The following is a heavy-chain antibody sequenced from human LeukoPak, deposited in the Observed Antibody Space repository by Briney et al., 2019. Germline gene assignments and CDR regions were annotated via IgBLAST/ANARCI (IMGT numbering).Heavy chain of an antibody. CDR3: AREAPTTVTNDAFDI. J-gene: IGHJ3*02. V-gene: IGHV3-53*01. CDR1: GFIVNTNY. Sequence: PGGSLRLSCAASGFIVNTNYMTWVRQAPGRGLEWVSFIYADGNTYYADSVKGRFTISRDNAKNSLYLQMNSLRAEDTAVYYCAREAPTTVTNDAFDIWGQGTMVTVSS. CDR2: IYADGNT. D-gene: IGHD4-17*01.